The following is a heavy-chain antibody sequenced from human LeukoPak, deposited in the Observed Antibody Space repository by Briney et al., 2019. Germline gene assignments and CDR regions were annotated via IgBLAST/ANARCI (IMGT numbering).Heavy chain of an antibody. Sequence: GASVKVSCKTSGYTFNNYAMNWVRQAPGQGLEWMGWISTNTGNPTYAQGFTGRSVFSLDTSISTAYLQINSLKAEDTAVYYCAREYYSDSSGYLDASDIWGQGTMVTVSS. V-gene: IGHV7-4-1*02. J-gene: IGHJ3*02. D-gene: IGHD3-22*01. CDR1: GYTFNNYA. CDR2: ISTNTGNP. CDR3: AREYYSDSSGYLDASDI.